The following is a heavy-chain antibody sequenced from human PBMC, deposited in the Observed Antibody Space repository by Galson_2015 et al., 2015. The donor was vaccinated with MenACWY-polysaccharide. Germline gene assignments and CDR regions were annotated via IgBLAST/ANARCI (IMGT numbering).Heavy chain of an antibody. J-gene: IGHJ4*02. CDR1: GYTFTSNG. CDR2: ISTYNGNT. D-gene: IGHD6-6*01. CDR3: ARDGSSSTAPRPSKY. Sequence: SVKASCKPSGYTFTSNGISWVRQAPGQGLEWMGRISTYNGNTDNAQKFQGRVTMTTDTSTATAFMELRSLGSDDTAVYYCARDGSSSTAPRPSKYWGQGTLVTVSS. V-gene: IGHV1-18*01.